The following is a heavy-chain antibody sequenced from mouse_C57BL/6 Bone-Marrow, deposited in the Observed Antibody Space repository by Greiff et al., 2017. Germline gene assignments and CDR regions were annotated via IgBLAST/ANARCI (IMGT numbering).Heavy chain of an antibody. CDR2: FYPGSGSI. J-gene: IGHJ2*01. CDR3: ARHGIFYYYVSSYDYFDY. D-gene: IGHD1-1*01. CDR1: GYTFTEYT. Sequence: QVQLQQSGAELVKPGASVKLSCKASGYTFTEYTIHWVKQRSGQGLEWIGWFYPGSGSIKYNEKFKDKATLTADKSSSTVYMELSRLTSEDSAVYFCARHGIFYYYVSSYDYFDYWGQGTTLTVSA. V-gene: IGHV1-62-2*01.